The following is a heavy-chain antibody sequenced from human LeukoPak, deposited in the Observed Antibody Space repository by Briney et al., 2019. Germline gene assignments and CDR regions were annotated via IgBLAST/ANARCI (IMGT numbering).Heavy chain of an antibody. D-gene: IGHD3-9*01. V-gene: IGHV5-51*01. CDR2: IHPANSET. CDR1: GYSFTSYW. CDR3: TIATTGTAYDY. J-gene: IGHJ4*02. Sequence: GESLKISCKGSGYSFTSYWIGWVRQMPGQGLEWMGFIHPANSETRYSPSFQGQVTISADKSINTAYLQWSSLKASDTAIYYCTIATTGTAYDYWGQGTLVTVSS.